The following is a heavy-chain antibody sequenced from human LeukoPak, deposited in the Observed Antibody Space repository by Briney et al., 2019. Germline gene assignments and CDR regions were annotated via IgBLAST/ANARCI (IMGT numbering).Heavy chain of an antibody. CDR2: VSGYNGDT. CDR1: GYTFTSYG. J-gene: IGHJ4*02. Sequence: GASVKVSCKASGYTFTSYGINWVRQAPGQGLEWMGWVSGYNGDTNYVQKIQARVTMTTDTSTSTAYMELRSLRSDDTAVYYCARGGPHGSGSYRFDYWGQGTLVTVSS. CDR3: ARGGPHGSGSYRFDY. D-gene: IGHD3-10*01. V-gene: IGHV1-18*01.